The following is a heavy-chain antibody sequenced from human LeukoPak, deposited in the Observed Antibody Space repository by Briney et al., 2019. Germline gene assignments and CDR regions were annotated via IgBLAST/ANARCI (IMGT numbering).Heavy chain of an antibody. J-gene: IGHJ6*03. Sequence: PGGSLRLSCAASGFTFSEHYMSWIRQAPGKGLEWVSYIYNSDSTTYYADSVKGRFTMSRDNARNSGYLQMNSLRAEDTAVYYCARDTCSGGSCYSMGYMDVWGKGTTVTVSS. V-gene: IGHV3-11*04. CDR2: IYNSDSTT. D-gene: IGHD2-15*01. CDR3: ARDTCSGGSCYSMGYMDV. CDR1: GFTFSEHY.